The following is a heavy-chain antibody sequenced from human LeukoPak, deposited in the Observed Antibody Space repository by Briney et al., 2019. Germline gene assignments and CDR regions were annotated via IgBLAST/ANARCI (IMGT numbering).Heavy chain of an antibody. V-gene: IGHV4-59*01. CDR2: IYYSGST. D-gene: IGHD3-22*01. CDR1: GGSISSYY. CDR3: ARGPFNYDSSGYYY. J-gene: IGHJ4*02. Sequence: PSETLSLTCTVSGGSISSYYWSWVRQPPGKGLEWIGYIYYSGSTNYNPSLTSRVTISVDTSKNQFSLKLSSVTAADTAVYYCARGPFNYDSSGYYYWGQGTLVTVSS.